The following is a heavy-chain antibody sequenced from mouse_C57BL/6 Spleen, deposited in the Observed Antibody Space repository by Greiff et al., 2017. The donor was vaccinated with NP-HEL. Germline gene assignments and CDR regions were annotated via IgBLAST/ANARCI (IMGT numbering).Heavy chain of an antibody. Sequence: EVQLQQSGPELVKPGASVKISCKASGYTFTDYYMNWVKQSHGKSLEWIGDINPNNGGTSYNQKFKGKATLTVDKSSSTAYMELRSLTSEDSAVYYSARHRDEGYWGQGTTLTVSS. CDR3: ARHRDEGY. D-gene: IGHD3-1*01. J-gene: IGHJ2*01. V-gene: IGHV1-26*01. CDR2: INPNNGGT. CDR1: GYTFTDYY.